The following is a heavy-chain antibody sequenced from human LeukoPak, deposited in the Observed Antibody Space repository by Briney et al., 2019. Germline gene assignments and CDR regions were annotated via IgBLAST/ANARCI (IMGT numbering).Heavy chain of an antibody. CDR2: IDPKSDGT. CDR1: GYTFIGYY. CDR3: ARSSCSRTTCPDY. V-gene: IGHV1-2*02. Sequence: ASVRVSCKASGYTFIGYYMHWVRQAPGQGLEWMGWIDPKSDGTNYGQKFQGRVTMTRDTSVSTVYMELSRLSSDDTAVYYCARSSCSRTTCPDYWGQGTLVTVSS. J-gene: IGHJ4*02. D-gene: IGHD2-2*01.